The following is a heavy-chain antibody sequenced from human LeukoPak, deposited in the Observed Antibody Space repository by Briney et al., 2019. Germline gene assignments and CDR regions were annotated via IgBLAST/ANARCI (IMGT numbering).Heavy chain of an antibody. CDR1: GYTFTGYY. V-gene: IGHV1-2*06. J-gene: IGHJ4*02. D-gene: IGHD2-15*01. CDR3: ASTRYCSGGSCYPPRY. Sequence: GASVKVSCKASGYTFTGYYMHWVRQAPGQGLEWMGRINPNSGGTNYAQKFQGRVTMTRDTSISTAYMELSRLRSDDTAVYYCASTRYCSGGSCYPPRYWGQGTLVTVSS. CDR2: INPNSGGT.